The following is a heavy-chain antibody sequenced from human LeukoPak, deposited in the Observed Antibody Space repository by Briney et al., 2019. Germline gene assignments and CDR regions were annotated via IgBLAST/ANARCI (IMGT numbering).Heavy chain of an antibody. CDR1: GFTFSDYY. CDR2: ISSSGSTI. J-gene: IGHJ6*03. V-gene: IGHV3-11*01. Sequence: GGSLRLSCAASGFTFSDYYMSWIRQAPGKGLEWVSYISSSGSTIYYADSVKGRFTISRDNAKNSLYLQMNSMRADDTAVYYYARRPLHHYYYYMDVCGKGTTVTASS. D-gene: IGHD4-11*01. CDR3: ARRPLHHYYYYMDV.